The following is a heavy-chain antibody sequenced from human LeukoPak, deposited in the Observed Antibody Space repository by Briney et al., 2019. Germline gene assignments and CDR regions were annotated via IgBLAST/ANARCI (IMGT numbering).Heavy chain of an antibody. CDR1: GGSIVSYH. V-gene: IGHV4-59*08. CDR2: IYYSGTT. D-gene: IGHD5-24*01. J-gene: IGHJ4*02. CDR3: ARAGRDGYNFYLDY. Sequence: PSETLSLTCTVSGGSIVSYHWTWIRQPPGKGLEWIGYIYYSGTTNYNPSVKSRVTISVDTSRDQFSLNLSSVTAADTAVYYCARAGRDGYNFYLDYWGQGTLVTVSS.